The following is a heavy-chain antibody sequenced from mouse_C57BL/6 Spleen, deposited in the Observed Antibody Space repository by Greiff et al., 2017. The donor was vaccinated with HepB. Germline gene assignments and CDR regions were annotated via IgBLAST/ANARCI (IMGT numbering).Heavy chain of an antibody. CDR2: ISSGGDYI. J-gene: IGHJ3*01. CDR1: GFTFSSYA. V-gene: IGHV5-9-1*02. Sequence: EVHLVESGEGLVKPGGSLKLSCAASGFTFSSYAMSWVRQTPEKRLEWVAYISSGGDYIYYADTVKGRFTISRDNARNTLYLQMSSLKSEDTAMYYCTRDLNWVRGFAYWGQGTLVTVSA. D-gene: IGHD4-1*02. CDR3: TRDLNWVRGFAY.